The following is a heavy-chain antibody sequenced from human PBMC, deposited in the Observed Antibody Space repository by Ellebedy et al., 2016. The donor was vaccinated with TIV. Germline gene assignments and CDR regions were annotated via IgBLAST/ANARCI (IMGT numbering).Heavy chain of an antibody. CDR2: IKQDGSEK. V-gene: IGHV3-7*01. CDR1: GFTFSSYW. Sequence: GGSLRLSCAASGFTFSSYWMSWVRQAPGKGLEWVANIKQDGSEKYYVDSVKGRFTISRDNAKNSLYLQMNSLRAEDTAVYYCARASSSWGDAFDIWGQGTLVTVSS. D-gene: IGHD6-13*01. CDR3: ARASSSWGDAFDI. J-gene: IGHJ3*02.